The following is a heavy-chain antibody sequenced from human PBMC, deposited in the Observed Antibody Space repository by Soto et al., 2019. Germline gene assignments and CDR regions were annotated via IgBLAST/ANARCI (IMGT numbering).Heavy chain of an antibody. V-gene: IGHV1-69*02. CDR3: ARFTTIAVAGRGDY. CDR2: IIPILGIA. CDR1: GGTFSSYT. D-gene: IGHD6-19*01. J-gene: IGHJ4*02. Sequence: ASVKVSCKASGGTFSSYTISWVRQAPGQGLEWMGRIIPILGIANYAQKFQGRVTITADKSTSTAYMELSSLRSEDTAVYYCARFTTIAVAGRGDYWGQGTLVTVSS.